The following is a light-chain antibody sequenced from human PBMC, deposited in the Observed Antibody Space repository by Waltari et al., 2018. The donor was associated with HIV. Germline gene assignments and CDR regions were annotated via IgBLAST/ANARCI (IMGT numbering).Light chain of an antibody. CDR2: WAS. CDR3: QQYFTSPWT. V-gene: IGKV4-1*01. CDR1: QSVLYNSNNKNY. J-gene: IGKJ2*02. Sequence: DIVMSQSPASLAVSLGERATINCKSSQSVLYNSNNKNYLAWYQQKPGQPPHLLFYWASTRQSVVPGRFSGSGSGTDFTLTISSLQAEDVAVYYCQQYFTSPWTFGQGTKLEIK.